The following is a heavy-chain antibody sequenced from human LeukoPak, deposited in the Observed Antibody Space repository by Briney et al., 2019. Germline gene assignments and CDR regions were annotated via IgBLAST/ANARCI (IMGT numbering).Heavy chain of an antibody. CDR2: IRYDGSNK. D-gene: IGHD3-3*01. Sequence: GGSLRLSCAASGFTFSSYGMHWVRQAPGKGLEWVAFIRYDGSNKYYADSVKGRFTISRDNSKNTLYLQMNSLRVEDTAVYYCARGSEWSSGVSDYWGQGTLVTVSS. V-gene: IGHV3-30*02. J-gene: IGHJ4*02. CDR1: GFTFSSYG. CDR3: ARGSEWSSGVSDY.